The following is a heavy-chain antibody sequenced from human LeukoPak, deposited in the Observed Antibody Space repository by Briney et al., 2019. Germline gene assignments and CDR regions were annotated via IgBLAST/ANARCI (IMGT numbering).Heavy chain of an antibody. J-gene: IGHJ4*02. CDR3: AKDFLPTLGGSYVFDY. D-gene: IGHD1-26*01. Sequence: HPGGSLRLSCAASGFTFSSYAMSWVRQAPGKGLEWVSAISGSGGSTYYADSVKGRFTISRDNSKNTLYLQMNSLRAEDTAVYYSAKDFLPTLGGSYVFDYWGQGTLVTVSS. CDR1: GFTFSSYA. CDR2: ISGSGGST. V-gene: IGHV3-23*01.